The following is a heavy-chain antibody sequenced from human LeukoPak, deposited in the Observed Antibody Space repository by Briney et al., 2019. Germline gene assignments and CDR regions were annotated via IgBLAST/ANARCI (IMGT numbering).Heavy chain of an antibody. Sequence: GGSLRLSCAAPGFTFSSYAMAWVRQAPGKGLEWVSAISGSGAYTYYADSVKGRFAISRDSSKNTLYLQVNSLRAEDTAIYYCAKDIGPDYGDYLDYWGQGTPVTVSS. CDR3: AKDIGPDYGDYLDY. CDR1: GFTFSSYA. V-gene: IGHV3-23*01. D-gene: IGHD4-17*01. CDR2: ISGSGAYT. J-gene: IGHJ4*02.